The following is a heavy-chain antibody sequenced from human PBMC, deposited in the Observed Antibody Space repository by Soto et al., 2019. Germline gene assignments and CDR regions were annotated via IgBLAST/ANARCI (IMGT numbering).Heavy chain of an antibody. J-gene: IGHJ3*02. CDR1: GFTFSSYE. D-gene: IGHD3-16*02. Sequence: ESGGGLVQPGGSLRLSCAASGFTFSSYEMNWVRQAPGKGLEWVSYISSSGSTIYYADSVKGRFTISRDNAKNSLYLQMNSLRAEDTAVYYCARGRGRYDYVWGSYRYHDAFDIWGQGTMVTVSS. CDR3: ARGRGRYDYVWGSYRYHDAFDI. CDR2: ISSSGSTI. V-gene: IGHV3-48*03.